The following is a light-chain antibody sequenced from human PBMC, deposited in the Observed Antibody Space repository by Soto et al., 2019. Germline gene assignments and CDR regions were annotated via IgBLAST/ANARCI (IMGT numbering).Light chain of an antibody. CDR2: GAS. V-gene: IGKV3-15*01. J-gene: IGKJ2*01. CDR1: QTVSSN. Sequence: EIVMTQSPATLSVSPGERATLSCRASQTVSSNLAWYQQKPGQAPRLLIYGASTRDTGVPARFSGSGSGTECTLTISSLQSEDFAVYYCQQYHNWPPQYTFGQGTKRQIK. CDR3: QQYHNWPPQYT.